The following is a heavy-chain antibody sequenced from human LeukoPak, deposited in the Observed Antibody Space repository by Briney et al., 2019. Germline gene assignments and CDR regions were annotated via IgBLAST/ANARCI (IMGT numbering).Heavy chain of an antibody. CDR3: ASNNYYDSSGRFDY. V-gene: IGHV4-4*09. D-gene: IGHD3-22*01. CDR2: IYTSGST. Sequence: PSETLSLTCTVSGGSISSYYWSWIRQPPGKGLEWIGYIYTSGSTNYNPSPKSRVTISVDTSKNQFSLKLSSVTAADTAVYYCASNNYYDSSGRFDYWGQGTLVTVSS. CDR1: GGSISSYY. J-gene: IGHJ4*02.